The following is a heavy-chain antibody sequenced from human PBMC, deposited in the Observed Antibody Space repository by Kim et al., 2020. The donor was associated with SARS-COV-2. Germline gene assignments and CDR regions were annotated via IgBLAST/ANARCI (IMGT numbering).Heavy chain of an antibody. J-gene: IGHJ5*02. V-gene: IGHV4-34*01. CDR1: GGSFSGYY. D-gene: IGHD2-15*01. Sequence: SETLSLTCAVYGGSFSGYYWRWIRQAPGKGLEWVGESNHSGATNYNPSLKGRVTVSVDTAKNQFSLKLRSVTAADTAGYYCSRRGFCNGDHCLRAKLNNWLDPWAEGTLVTVSS. CDR3: SRRGFCNGDHCLRAKLNNWLDP. CDR2: SNHSGAT.